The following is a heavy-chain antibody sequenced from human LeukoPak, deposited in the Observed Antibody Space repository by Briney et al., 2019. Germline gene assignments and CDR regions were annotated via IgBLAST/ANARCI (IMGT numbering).Heavy chain of an antibody. CDR2: INHSGST. D-gene: IGHD4-11*01. J-gene: IGHJ5*02. V-gene: IGHV4-34*01. CDR1: GGSFSGYY. CDR3: ARVLDYSNYVRVSGWFDP. Sequence: PSETLSLTCAVYGGSFSGYYWSWIRQPPGKGLEWIGEINHSGSTNYNPSLKSRVTISVDTSKNQFSLKLSSVTAADTAVYYCARVLDYSNYVRVSGWFDPWGQGTLVTVSS.